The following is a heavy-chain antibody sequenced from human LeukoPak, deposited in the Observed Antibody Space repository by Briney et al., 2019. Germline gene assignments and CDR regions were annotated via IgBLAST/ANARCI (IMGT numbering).Heavy chain of an antibody. V-gene: IGHV4-34*01. D-gene: IGHD3-16*02. CDR2: INHSGST. CDR3: ARMGYDYVWGSYRYRFNWFDP. Sequence: SETLSLTCAVYGGSFSGYYWSWIRQPPGKGLEWIGEINHSGSTNYNPSLKSRVTISADTSKNQFSLKLSSVTAADTAVYYCARMGYDYVWGSYRYRFNWFDPWGQGTLVTVSS. CDR1: GGSFSGYY. J-gene: IGHJ5*02.